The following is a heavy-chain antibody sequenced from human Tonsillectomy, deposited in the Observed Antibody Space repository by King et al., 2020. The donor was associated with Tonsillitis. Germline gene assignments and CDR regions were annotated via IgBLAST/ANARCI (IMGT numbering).Heavy chain of an antibody. J-gene: IGHJ4*02. Sequence: QLQESGPGLVKPSQTLSLTCTVSGGSISSGDYYWSWIRQHPGKGLEWIGYIYYSGSTYDNPSLKSRITISADTSKNHFSLKVSSVTAADTAVYHCARVHQAFHPVIDYWGQGTLVTVSS. CDR2: IYYSGST. CDR3: ARVHQAFHPVIDY. V-gene: IGHV4-31*03. CDR1: GGSISSGDYY.